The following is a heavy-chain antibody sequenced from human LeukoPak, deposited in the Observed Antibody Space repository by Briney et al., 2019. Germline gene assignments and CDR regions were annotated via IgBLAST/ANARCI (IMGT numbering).Heavy chain of an antibody. D-gene: IGHD1-14*01. CDR1: GLTVSINY. Sequence: QPGGSLRLSWSASGLTVSINYMGWVRQPPGKGLEWVSVIYSGGSTYYADSVKGRFTISRDNSKNTLYLQMNSLRAEDTAVYYCARGRGPDGYFDYWGQGTLVTVSS. CDR3: ARGRGPDGYFDY. J-gene: IGHJ4*02. V-gene: IGHV3-53*01. CDR2: IYSGGST.